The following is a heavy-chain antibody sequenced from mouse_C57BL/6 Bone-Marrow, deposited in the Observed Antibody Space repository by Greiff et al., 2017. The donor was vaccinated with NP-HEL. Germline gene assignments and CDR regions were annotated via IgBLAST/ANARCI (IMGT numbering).Heavy chain of an antibody. CDR3: TTRANWAGAY. Sequence: VQLKESGAELVRPGASVKLSCTASGFNIKDYYMHWVKQRPEQGLEWIGRIDPEDGDTEYAPKFQGKATMTADTSSNPAYLQLSSLTSEDTAVYYCTTRANWAGAYWGQGTLVTVSA. CDR2: IDPEDGDT. D-gene: IGHD4-1*01. J-gene: IGHJ3*01. CDR1: GFNIKDYY. V-gene: IGHV14-1*01.